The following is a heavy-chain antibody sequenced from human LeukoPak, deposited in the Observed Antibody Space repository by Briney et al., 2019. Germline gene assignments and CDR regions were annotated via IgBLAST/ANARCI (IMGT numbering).Heavy chain of an antibody. D-gene: IGHD6-19*01. CDR3: ARGGYSSGWFHAFDI. Sequence: GGSLRLSCAASGFTVSSNYMSWVRQAPGKGLEWVSVIYSGGNTYYTDSVKGRFTISRDNSKNTLYLQMNSLRPEDTAVYYCARGGYSSGWFHAFDIWGHGTMVTVSS. CDR1: GFTVSSNY. J-gene: IGHJ3*02. CDR2: IYSGGNT. V-gene: IGHV3-66*02.